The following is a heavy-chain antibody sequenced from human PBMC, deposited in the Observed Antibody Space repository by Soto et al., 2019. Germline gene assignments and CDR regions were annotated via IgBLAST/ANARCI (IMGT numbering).Heavy chain of an antibody. CDR3: VRDPQRNDY. Sequence: QVQLVQSGPEVKKPGASVKVSCKASGYSFTSYGVSWVRQAPGQGLEWMGWISANSGNTDYAQKFQGIVTMTRETSTGTAYMDLRSLGSDDTAVYYCVRDPQRNDYWGQGTLVTVSS. V-gene: IGHV1-18*04. CDR1: GYSFTSYG. J-gene: IGHJ4*02. D-gene: IGHD6-25*01. CDR2: ISANSGNT.